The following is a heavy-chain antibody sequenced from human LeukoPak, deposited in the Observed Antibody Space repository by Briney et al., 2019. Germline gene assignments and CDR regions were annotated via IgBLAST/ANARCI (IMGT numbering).Heavy chain of an antibody. CDR1: GFDFSSNW. Sequence: GGSLRLSCAASGFDFSSNWMHWVRHAPGQGLVWVSRIKGDGISTNYADSVKGRFTISRDIAKNTLYLQMNSLRAEDTGAYYCAKDHYWSIDYWGRGTLVTVSS. V-gene: IGHV3-74*01. D-gene: IGHD3-3*01. CDR3: AKDHYWSIDY. J-gene: IGHJ4*02. CDR2: IKGDGIST.